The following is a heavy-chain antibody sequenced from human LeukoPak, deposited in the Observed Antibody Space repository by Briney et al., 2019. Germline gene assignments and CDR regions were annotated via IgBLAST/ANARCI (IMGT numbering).Heavy chain of an antibody. J-gene: IGHJ4*02. D-gene: IGHD6-13*01. CDR1: GGSISSSSYY. CDR3: ARVSAAAGTMDY. Sequence: SETLSLTCTVSGGSISSSSYYWGWIRQPPGKGLEWIGSIYYSGSTYYNPSLKSRVTISVDTSKNQFSLKLSSVTAADTAVYYCARVSAAAGTMDYWGQGTLVTVSS. CDR2: IYYSGST. V-gene: IGHV4-39*07.